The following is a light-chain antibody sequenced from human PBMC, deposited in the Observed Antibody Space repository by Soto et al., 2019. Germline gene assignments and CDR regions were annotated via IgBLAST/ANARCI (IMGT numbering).Light chain of an antibody. J-gene: IGKJ4*02. V-gene: IGKV3-11*01. Sequence: DIVLTQSPATLSLSPGERATLSCRASQNVRKYLGWYQQKSGQAPRLLISDVSKRATGIPARFSGSGSGTDFTLTISSLEPEVFAVNYCQHRVNAPTFGGGTKVEIK. CDR3: QHRVNAPT. CDR1: QNVRKY. CDR2: DVS.